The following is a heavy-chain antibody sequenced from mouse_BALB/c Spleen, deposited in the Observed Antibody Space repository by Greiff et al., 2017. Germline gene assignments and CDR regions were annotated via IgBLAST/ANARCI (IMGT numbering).Heavy chain of an antibody. CDR2: IDTADSYT. Sequence: QVQLQQPGAELVMPGASVKMSCKASGYTFTDYWMHWVKQRPGQGLEWIGAIDTADSYTSYNQKFKGKATLTVDESSSTAYMQLSSLTSEDSAVYNCARNGLWHRDWYIDVWGAGTTVTVSS. V-gene: IGHV1-69*01. J-gene: IGHJ1*01. CDR3: ARNGLWHRDWYIDV. D-gene: IGHD3-1*01. CDR1: GYTFTDYW.